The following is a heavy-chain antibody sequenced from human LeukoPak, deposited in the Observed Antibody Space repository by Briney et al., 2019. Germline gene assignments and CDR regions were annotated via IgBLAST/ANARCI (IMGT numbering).Heavy chain of an antibody. CDR3: ASVSLYCSGGSSYDC. CDR1: GFTFSSYW. CDR2: ISSAGSST. Sequence: GGSLRLSCAASGFTFSSYWMHWVRQAPGKGLVSVSRISSAGSSTTYADSVNGRFTISRDNAKKTLYLQITSLRAGDTPVYYCASVSLYCSGGSSYDCWGQGTLVTVSS. D-gene: IGHD2-15*01. V-gene: IGHV3-74*03. J-gene: IGHJ4*02.